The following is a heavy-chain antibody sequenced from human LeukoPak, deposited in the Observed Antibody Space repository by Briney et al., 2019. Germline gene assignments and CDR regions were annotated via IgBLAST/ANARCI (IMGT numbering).Heavy chain of an antibody. D-gene: IGHD2-8*01. CDR1: GFTFTSHW. Sequence: GGSLRLSCAASGFTFTSHWMSWVRQAPGKGLEWVARMNLDGSEKYYVDSVKGRFTISRDNAKTSLYLEMNSLRAEDTTVYYCARDATYCTNGVCYTRFDYWGQGTLVTVSS. CDR2: MNLDGSEK. CDR3: ARDATYCTNGVCYTRFDY. J-gene: IGHJ4*02. V-gene: IGHV3-7*01.